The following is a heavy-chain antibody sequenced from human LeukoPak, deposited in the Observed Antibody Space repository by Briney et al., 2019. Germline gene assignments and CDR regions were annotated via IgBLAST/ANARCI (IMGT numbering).Heavy chain of an antibody. CDR1: GYTLTELS. V-gene: IGHV1-24*01. Sequence: GASVKVSCTVSGYTLTELSMHWVRQAPGKGLGWMGGFDPEDGETIYAQKFQGRVTMTEDTSTDTAYMELSSLRSEDTAVYYCATVRYDSSGYYIFYFDYWGQGTLVTVSS. CDR2: FDPEDGET. J-gene: IGHJ4*02. CDR3: ATVRYDSSGYYIFYFDY. D-gene: IGHD3-22*01.